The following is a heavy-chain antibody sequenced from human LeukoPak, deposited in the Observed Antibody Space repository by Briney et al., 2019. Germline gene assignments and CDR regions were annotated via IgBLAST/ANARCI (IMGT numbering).Heavy chain of an antibody. V-gene: IGHV3-48*03. D-gene: IGHD3-16*01. CDR3: AGREASPWESFSRYYYYYMDV. Sequence: GGSLRLSCAASGFTFSSYEMNWVRQAPGKGLECISYISSSGSTIYYADSVKGRFTISRDNAKNSLYLQMNSLRAEDTAVYYCAGREASPWESFSRYYYYYMDVWGKGTTVTISS. CDR1: GFTFSSYE. J-gene: IGHJ6*03. CDR2: ISSSGSTI.